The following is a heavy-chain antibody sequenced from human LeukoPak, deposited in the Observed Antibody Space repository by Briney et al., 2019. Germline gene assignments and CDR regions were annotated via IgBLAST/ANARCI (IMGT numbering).Heavy chain of an antibody. CDR2: IYYSGST. D-gene: IGHD3-22*01. Sequence: SETLSLTCTVSGGSISSYYWSWIRQHPGKGLEWIGYIYYSGSTYYNPSLKSRVTISVDTSKNQFSLKLSSVTAADTAVYYCARDKAAGVITTLYYYGMDVWGQGTTVTVSS. J-gene: IGHJ6*02. CDR3: ARDKAAGVITTLYYYGMDV. CDR1: GGSISSYY. V-gene: IGHV4-59*06.